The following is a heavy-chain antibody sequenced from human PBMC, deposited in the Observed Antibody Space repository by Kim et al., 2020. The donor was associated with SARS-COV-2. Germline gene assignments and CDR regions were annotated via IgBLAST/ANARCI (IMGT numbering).Heavy chain of an antibody. Sequence: SGPTLVKPTQTLTLTCTFSGFSLSTSGVGVGWIRQPPGKALEWLALIYWDDDKRYSPSLKSRLTITKDTSKNQVVLTMTNMDPVDTATYYCAHSQQLGRSYYYYGMDVWGQGTTVTVSS. CDR3: AHSQQLGRSYYYYGMDV. CDR1: GFSLSTSGVG. V-gene: IGHV2-5*02. D-gene: IGHD6-13*01. J-gene: IGHJ6*02. CDR2: IYWDDDK.